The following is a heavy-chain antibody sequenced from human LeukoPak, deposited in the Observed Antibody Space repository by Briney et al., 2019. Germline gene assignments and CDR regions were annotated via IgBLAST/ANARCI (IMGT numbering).Heavy chain of an antibody. CDR1: GGSISSYY. D-gene: IGHD6-19*01. CDR3: ARQSSSGWWFFDY. CDR2: IYYTGST. Sequence: PSETLSLTCTVSGGSISSYYWSWIRQPPGKGLEWIGYIYYTGSTNYNPSLKSRVTIIVDTSKDQFSLKLNSVTAADTAVYYCARQSSSGWWFFDYWGQGTLVTVYS. J-gene: IGHJ4*02. V-gene: IGHV4-59*08.